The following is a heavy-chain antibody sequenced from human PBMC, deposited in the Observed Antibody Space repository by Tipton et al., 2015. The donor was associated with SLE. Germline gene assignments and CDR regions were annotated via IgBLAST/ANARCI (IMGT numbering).Heavy chain of an antibody. CDR1: GYTFTSYG. CDR3: ARVNQKDIVVVPAAALDY. D-gene: IGHD2-2*01. J-gene: IGHJ4*02. CDR2: ISAYNGNT. V-gene: IGHV1-18*01. Sequence: QLVQSGAEVKKPGASVKVSCKASGYTFTSYGISWVRQAPGQGLEWMGWISAYNGNTNYAQKLQGRVTMTTDTSTSTAYMELRSLRSDDTAVYYCARVNQKDIVVVPAAALDYWGQGTLVTVSS.